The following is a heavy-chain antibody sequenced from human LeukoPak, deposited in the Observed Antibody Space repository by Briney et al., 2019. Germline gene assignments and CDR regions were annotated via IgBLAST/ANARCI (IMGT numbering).Heavy chain of an antibody. D-gene: IGHD3-22*01. CDR3: AREYYYDSMGFST. CDR2: ISSSGSTI. V-gene: IGHV3-11*01. Sequence: KPGGSLRLSCAVSGFTFSDYYMTWIRQAPGKGLEWVSDISSSGSTIRYADSVKGRFTISRDNAKDSLYLQMNSLRAEDSAMYYCAREYYYDSMGFSTWGQGPRVTVSS. J-gene: IGHJ4*02. CDR1: GFTFSDYY.